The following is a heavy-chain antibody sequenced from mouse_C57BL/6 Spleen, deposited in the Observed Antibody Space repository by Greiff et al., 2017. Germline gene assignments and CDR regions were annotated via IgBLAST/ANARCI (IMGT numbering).Heavy chain of an antibody. CDR3: ARTPVVADWYFDV. V-gene: IGHV5-17*01. D-gene: IGHD1-1*01. J-gene: IGHJ1*03. CDR1: GFPFSDYG. Sequence: EVKVEESGGGLVKPGGSLKLSCAASGFPFSDYGMHWVRQAPEKGLEWVAYISSGSSTIYYADTVKGRFTIYRDNAKNTLFLQMTSLRSEDTAMYYCARTPVVADWYFDVWGTGTTVTVSS. CDR2: ISSGSSTI.